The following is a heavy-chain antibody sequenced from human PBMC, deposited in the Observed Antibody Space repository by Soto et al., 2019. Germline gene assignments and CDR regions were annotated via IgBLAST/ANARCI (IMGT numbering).Heavy chain of an antibody. CDR3: AKGGGSCCFDC. V-gene: IGHV3-23*01. Sequence: EVQLSESGGTLVQPGGSLRLSCAASGFTFSNYAMSWVRQAPGKGLEWVSSISGSGESTFYGDSVKGRFTVSRDNSKNTLYLQMNSLGVEDTAEYYCAKGGGSCCFDCWGQGTLVTVSS. CDR1: GFTFSNYA. CDR2: ISGSGEST. J-gene: IGHJ4*02. D-gene: IGHD2-15*01.